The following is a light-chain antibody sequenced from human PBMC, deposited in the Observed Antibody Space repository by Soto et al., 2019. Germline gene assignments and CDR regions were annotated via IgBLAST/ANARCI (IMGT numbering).Light chain of an antibody. CDR3: QQYGSSPGT. J-gene: IGKJ1*01. CDR1: QSVTSRD. V-gene: IGKV3-20*01. Sequence: EIVLTQSPGTLSLSPGERATLSCRASQSVTSRDLAWYQQKPGQAPRLLIFGASIRDTGIPDRFSGSGSGTDFTLTISRLEPEDFAVYYCQQYGSSPGTFGQGTKVEI. CDR2: GAS.